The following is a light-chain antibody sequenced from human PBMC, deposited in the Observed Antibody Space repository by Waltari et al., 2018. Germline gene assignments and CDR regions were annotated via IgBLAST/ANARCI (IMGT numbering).Light chain of an antibody. CDR1: KSDIGVHNY. CDR3: SSYTTRDTWL. J-gene: IGLJ3*02. Sequence: QSALTQPASVSGSPGQSITISCAGTKSDIGVHNYVSWYQQHPGKAPKLILYGVSKRPSGVSNRFSGSKADNTASLTISGVQAGDEADYYCSSYTTRDTWLFGGGTKVTVL. CDR2: GVS. V-gene: IGLV2-14*03.